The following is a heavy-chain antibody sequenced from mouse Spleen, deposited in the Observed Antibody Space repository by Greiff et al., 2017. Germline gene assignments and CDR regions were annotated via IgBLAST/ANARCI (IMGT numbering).Heavy chain of an antibody. CDR2: ISSGSSTI. CDR3: ARRGETPFDS. V-gene: IGHV5-17*01. D-gene: IGHD2-13*01. CDR1: GFTFSDYG. J-gene: IGHJ2*01. Sequence: EVQLVESGGGLVKPGGSLKLSCAASGFTFSDYGMHWVRQAPEKGLEWVAYISSGSSTIYYADTVKGRFTISRDNAKNTLFLQMTSLRSEDTATYYCARRGETPFDSCGQGTPLSLSS.